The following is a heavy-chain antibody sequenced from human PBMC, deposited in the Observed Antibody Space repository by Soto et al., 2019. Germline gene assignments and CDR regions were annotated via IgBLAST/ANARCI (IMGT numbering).Heavy chain of an antibody. CDR1: GYSFTSYG. J-gene: IGHJ4*02. CDR3: ARSRSMVRGVIDRFDY. CDR2: ISAYNGNT. V-gene: IGHV1-18*01. D-gene: IGHD3-10*01. Sequence: GESLKISCKGSGYSFTSYGISWVRQAPGQGLEWMGWISAYNGNTNYAQKLQGRVTMTTDTSTSTAYMELRSLRSDDTAVYYCARSRSMVRGVIDRFDYWGKGTLVTVSS.